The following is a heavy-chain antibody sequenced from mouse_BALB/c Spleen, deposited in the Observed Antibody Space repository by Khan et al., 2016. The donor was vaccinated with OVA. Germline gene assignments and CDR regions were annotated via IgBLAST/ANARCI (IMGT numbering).Heavy chain of an antibody. V-gene: IGHV5-17*02. CDR3: ARTCYYYFDY. D-gene: IGHD2-12*01. Sequence: EVELVESGGGLVQPGGSRKLSCAASGFTFSSFGMHWVRQAPEKGLEWVAYISSGSSTIYYADTVKGRFTISRDNPKNTLCLQMTSRRSEDTAMYFCARTCYYYFDYWGQGTTLTVSS. CDR2: ISSGSSTI. J-gene: IGHJ2*01. CDR1: GFTFSSFG.